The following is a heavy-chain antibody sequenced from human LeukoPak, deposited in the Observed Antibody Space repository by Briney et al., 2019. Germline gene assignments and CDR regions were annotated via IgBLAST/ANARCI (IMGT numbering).Heavy chain of an antibody. CDR1: GFTFSSYG. V-gene: IGHV3-23*01. Sequence: GGSLRLSCAASGFTFSSYGMSWVRQAPGKGLEWVSAISGSGGSTYYADSVKGRFTISRDNSKNTLYLQMNSLRAEDTAVYYCAKDGIQLWFNYYYYYMDVWGKGTTVTISS. CDR3: AKDGIQLWFNYYYYYMDV. CDR2: ISGSGGST. D-gene: IGHD5-18*01. J-gene: IGHJ6*03.